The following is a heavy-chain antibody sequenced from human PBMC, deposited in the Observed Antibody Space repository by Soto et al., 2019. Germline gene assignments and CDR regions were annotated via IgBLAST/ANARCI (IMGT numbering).Heavy chain of an antibody. J-gene: IGHJ5*02. CDR1: GGTFSSYT. V-gene: IGHV1-69*02. D-gene: IGHD5-12*01. CDR3: ARGYSGYDENWFDP. Sequence: SVKVSCKASGGTFSSYTISWVLQAPGQGLEWMGRIIPILGIANYAQKFQGRVTITADKSTSTAYMELSSLRSEDTAVYYCARGYSGYDENWFDPWGQGTLVTVSS. CDR2: IIPILGIA.